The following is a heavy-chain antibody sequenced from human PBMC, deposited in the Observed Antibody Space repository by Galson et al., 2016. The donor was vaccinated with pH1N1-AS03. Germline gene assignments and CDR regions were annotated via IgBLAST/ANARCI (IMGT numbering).Heavy chain of an antibody. J-gene: IGHJ6*02. CDR1: GYIFTGFY. V-gene: IGHV1-2*04. CDR3: ARDPRGPCSSATCATTYYFGMDV. Sequence: SVKVSCKASGYIFTGFYVHWVRQAPGQGLEWMGWINTDSGATNYAQKFEAWVTMTRDTSVSTAYMELYGLKSDDTAVYYCARDPRGPCSSATCATTYYFGMDVWGQGTTVIVSS. D-gene: IGHD2/OR15-2a*01. CDR2: INTDSGAT.